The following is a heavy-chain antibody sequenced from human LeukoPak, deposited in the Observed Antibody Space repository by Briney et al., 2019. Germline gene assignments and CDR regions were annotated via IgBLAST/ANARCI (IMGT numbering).Heavy chain of an antibody. J-gene: IGHJ2*01. Sequence: GESLKISREGSGYNFTKYWIGWVRQMPGKGLEWMGIIHPGDSHTWYSPSFQGQVTISADKSISMAYLQWSSLKASDTAMYFCARQPGMTAKSRYFDLWGRGTLVTVSS. V-gene: IGHV5-51*01. D-gene: IGHD2-2*01. CDR3: ARQPGMTAKSRYFDL. CDR1: GYNFTKYW. CDR2: IHPGDSHT.